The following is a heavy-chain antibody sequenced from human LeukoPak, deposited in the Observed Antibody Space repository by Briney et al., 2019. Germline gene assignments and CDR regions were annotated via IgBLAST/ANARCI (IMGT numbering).Heavy chain of an antibody. Sequence: GGSLRLSCAASGFTFSSYGMHWVRQAPGKGLEWVSSISSSSYIYYADSVKGRFTISRDNAKNSLYLQMNSLRAEDTAVYYCARVYSGSFTIAAFEIWGQGTMVTVSS. CDR3: ARVYSGSFTIAAFEI. D-gene: IGHD1-26*01. CDR1: GFTFSSYG. CDR2: ISSSSYI. V-gene: IGHV3-21*01. J-gene: IGHJ3*02.